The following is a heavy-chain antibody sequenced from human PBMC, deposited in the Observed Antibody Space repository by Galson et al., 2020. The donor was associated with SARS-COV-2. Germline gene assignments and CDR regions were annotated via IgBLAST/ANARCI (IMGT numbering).Heavy chain of an antibody. CDR3: ARDLMEWELLGGLFFDY. V-gene: IGHV3-30-3*01. CDR2: ISYDGSNV. Sequence: GESLKISCAASGFSFSNYAMHWVRQTPGTGLEWVAAISYDGSNVHYADSVKGRFTISRDYSKNTLYLQMNSLRAEDTAVYYCARDLMEWELLGGLFFDYWGQATLVTVSS. J-gene: IGHJ4*02. CDR1: GFSFSNYA. D-gene: IGHD1-26*01.